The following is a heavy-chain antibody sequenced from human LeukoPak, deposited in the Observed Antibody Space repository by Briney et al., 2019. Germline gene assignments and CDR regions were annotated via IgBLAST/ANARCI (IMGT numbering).Heavy chain of an antibody. Sequence: ASAKLSCKTSGYNYATSGISWVRQAPGQGLEWMGWISVQNGNIKYAQKFQGRFSLTTDTSTTSAYMELRSLTAEDTALYYCARDSGSFWNYFDYWGQGSLLTVSS. CDR2: ISVQNGNI. D-gene: IGHD1-26*01. J-gene: IGHJ4*02. CDR1: GYNYATSG. CDR3: ARDSGSFWNYFDY. V-gene: IGHV1-18*01.